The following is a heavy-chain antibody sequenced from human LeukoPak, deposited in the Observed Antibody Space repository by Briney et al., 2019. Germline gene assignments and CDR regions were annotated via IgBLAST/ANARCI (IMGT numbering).Heavy chain of an antibody. J-gene: IGHJ4*02. CDR3: ATLLWFGEPYYFDY. D-gene: IGHD3-10*01. V-gene: IGHV1-24*01. Sequence: ASVKVSCKVSGYTLTELSMHWVRPAPGKGLEWMGGFDPEDGETIYAQKFQGRVTMTEDTSTDTAYMELSSLRSEDTAVYYCATLLWFGEPYYFDYWGQGTLVTVSS. CDR2: FDPEDGET. CDR1: GYTLTELS.